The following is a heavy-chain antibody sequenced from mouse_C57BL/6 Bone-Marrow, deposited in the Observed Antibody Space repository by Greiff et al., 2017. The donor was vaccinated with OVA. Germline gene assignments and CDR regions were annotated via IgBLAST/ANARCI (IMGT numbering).Heavy chain of an antibody. CDR2: ISNGGGST. J-gene: IGHJ4*01. CDR1: GFTFSDYY. CDR3: ARQWTAQATGMCAMDD. V-gene: IGHV5-12*01. Sequence: EVMLVESGGGLVQPGGSLKLSCAASGFTFSDYYLYWVRQTPEKRLEWVAYISNGGGSTYYPDTVKGRFPISRDNAKNTLYLQMSRLKAEDTAMYYCARQWTAQATGMCAMDDWGQGTSVTVSS. D-gene: IGHD3-2*02.